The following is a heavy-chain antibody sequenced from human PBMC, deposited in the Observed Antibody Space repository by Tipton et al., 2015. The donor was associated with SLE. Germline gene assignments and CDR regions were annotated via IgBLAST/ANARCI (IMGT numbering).Heavy chain of an antibody. J-gene: IGHJ4*02. Sequence: TLSLTCAVYGGSFSGYYWSWTRQPPGKGLEWIGEINHSGGTKYNPSLKSRVTISVDTSKNQFSLKLSSVTAADTAVYYCAREGPFGELSHWGQGTLVTVSS. CDR2: INHSGGT. CDR3: AREGPFGELSH. V-gene: IGHV4-34*01. CDR1: GGSFSGYY. D-gene: IGHD3-10*01.